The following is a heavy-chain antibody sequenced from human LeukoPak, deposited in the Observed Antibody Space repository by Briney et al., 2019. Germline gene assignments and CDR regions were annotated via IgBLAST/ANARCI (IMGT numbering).Heavy chain of an antibody. J-gene: IGHJ3*02. CDR2: IRYDGSNK. CDR3: AIDRARKLRFLEWFAETDAFYI. D-gene: IGHD3-3*01. CDR1: GFTFSSYG. Sequence: QAGGSLRLSCAASGFTFSSYGMHWVRQAPGKGLEWVAFIRYDGSNKYYADSVKGRFTISRDNSKNTLYLQMNSLRAEDTAVYYCAIDRARKLRFLEWFAETDAFYIWGQGTMVTVSS. V-gene: IGHV3-30*02.